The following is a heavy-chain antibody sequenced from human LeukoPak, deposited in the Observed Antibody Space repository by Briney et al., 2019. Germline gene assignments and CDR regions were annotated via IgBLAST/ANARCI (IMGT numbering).Heavy chain of an antibody. Sequence: PSETLSLTCSVSGDSIDSYFWNWIRQSPGKGLEWIGYFSHTMYTNYNPSLKSRVTISGDTSKNQISLRLTSVTASDTAVYFCAKGWGEQVDWFDPWGQGTLVTVSS. V-gene: IGHV4-59*01. J-gene: IGHJ5*02. CDR2: FSHTMYT. CDR3: AKGWGEQVDWFDP. CDR1: GDSIDSYF. D-gene: IGHD3-16*01.